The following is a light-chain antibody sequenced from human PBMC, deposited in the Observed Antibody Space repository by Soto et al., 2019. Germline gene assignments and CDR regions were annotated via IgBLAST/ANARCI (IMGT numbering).Light chain of an antibody. CDR2: GAS. Sequence: EIVLTQSPGPLSLSPGERATLSCRASQSVSSSYLAWYQQKPGQAPRLLIYGASSRATGIPDRFSGSGSGTDFTLTISRLEAEDFAVYYCQQYGRSSWTFGQGTKLEIK. J-gene: IGKJ1*01. CDR1: QSVSSSY. CDR3: QQYGRSSWT. V-gene: IGKV3-20*01.